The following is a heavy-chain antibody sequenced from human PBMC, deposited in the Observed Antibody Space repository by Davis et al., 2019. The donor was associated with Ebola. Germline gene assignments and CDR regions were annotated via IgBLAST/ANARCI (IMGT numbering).Heavy chain of an antibody. V-gene: IGHV4-59*12. CDR3: ARGVAVADRTNWFDP. CDR1: GGSISSYY. D-gene: IGHD6-19*01. Sequence: PSETLSLTCTVSGGSISSYYWSWIRQPPGKGLDWIGYIYYSGGTNYNPSLKSRVTISVDKSKNQFSLKLSSVTAADTAVYYCARGVAVADRTNWFDPWGQGTLVTVSS. CDR2: IYYSGGT. J-gene: IGHJ5*02.